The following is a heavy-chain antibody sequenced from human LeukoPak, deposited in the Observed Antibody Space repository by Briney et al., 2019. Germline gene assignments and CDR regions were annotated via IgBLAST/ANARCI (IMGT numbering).Heavy chain of an antibody. Sequence: ASVKVSCKASGYTFTGYYMHWVRQAPGQGLEWTGWINPNSGGTNYAQKFQGRVTMTSDTSISTAYMELSRLRSDDTAVYYCARDMYYDSSGYPYWGQGTLVTVSS. D-gene: IGHD3-22*01. CDR1: GYTFTGYY. CDR3: ARDMYYDSSGYPY. V-gene: IGHV1-2*02. J-gene: IGHJ4*02. CDR2: INPNSGGT.